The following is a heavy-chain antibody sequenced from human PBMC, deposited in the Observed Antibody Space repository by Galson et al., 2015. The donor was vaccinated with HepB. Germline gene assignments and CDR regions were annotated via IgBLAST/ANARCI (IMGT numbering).Heavy chain of an antibody. CDR3: ASGSTIFGVPRPMDV. V-gene: IGHV4-4*07. CDR1: GGSISSYY. CDR2: IYTSGST. Sequence: SETLSLTCTVSGGSISSYYWSWIRQPAGKGLEWIGRIYTSGSTNYNPSLKSRVTMSVDTSKNQFSLKLSSVTAADTAVYYCASGSTIFGVPRPMDVWGKGTTVTVSS. D-gene: IGHD3-3*01. J-gene: IGHJ6*03.